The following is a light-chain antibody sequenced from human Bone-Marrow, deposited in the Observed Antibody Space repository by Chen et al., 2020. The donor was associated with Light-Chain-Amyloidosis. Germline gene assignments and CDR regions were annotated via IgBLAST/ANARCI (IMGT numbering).Light chain of an antibody. V-gene: IGKV3-20*01. CDR1: QTVTSSY. Sequence: ETVLTQSPDTLSFSPGDRATLACRASQTVTSSYLAWYQKKPGQAPRVLIYGASNRATGIPDRFSGSGSGTDFTLTISRLEPEDFAVYYCQQYDNSLRVYTFGQGTKLEIK. CDR3: QQYDNSLRVYT. J-gene: IGKJ2*01. CDR2: GAS.